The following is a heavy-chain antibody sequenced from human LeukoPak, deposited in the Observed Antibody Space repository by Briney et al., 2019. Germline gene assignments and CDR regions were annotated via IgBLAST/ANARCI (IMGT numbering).Heavy chain of an antibody. CDR3: ASSGSFRQQLVK. CDR1: GGSISSYY. CDR2: IYYSGST. V-gene: IGHV4-59*01. Sequence: PSETLSLTCTVSGGSISSYYWSWIRQPPGKGLEWIGYIYYSGSTNYNPSLKSRVTVSVDTSKNQFSLKLSSVTAADTAVYYCASSGSFRQQLVKWGQGTLVTVSS. D-gene: IGHD6-13*01. J-gene: IGHJ4*02.